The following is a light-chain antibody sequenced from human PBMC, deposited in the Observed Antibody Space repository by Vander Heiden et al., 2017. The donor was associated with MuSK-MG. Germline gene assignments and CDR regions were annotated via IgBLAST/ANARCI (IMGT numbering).Light chain of an antibody. Sequence: DIQMTPSPSSLSASVGDRVTITWRASQSISSYLNWYQQKPGKAPKLLIFAAYNLHSGVPSRFSGSGSGTDFTLTINSLQPEDLATYFCQESYSAPPTFGQGTKVEI. CDR1: QSISSY. CDR3: QESYSAPPT. V-gene: IGKV1-39*01. J-gene: IGKJ1*01. CDR2: AAY.